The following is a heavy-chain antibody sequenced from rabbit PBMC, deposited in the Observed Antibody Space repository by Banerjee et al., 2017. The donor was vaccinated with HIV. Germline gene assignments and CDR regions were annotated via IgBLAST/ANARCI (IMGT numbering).Heavy chain of an antibody. V-gene: IGHV1S40*01. CDR2: IYVGSSGST. Sequence: APGKGLELIACIYVGSSGSTYYASWAKGRFTTSKTSSTTVTLQMTSLTAADTATYFCARDLAGVIGWNFGLWGPGTLVTVS. CDR3: ARDLAGVIGWNFGL. J-gene: IGHJ4*01. D-gene: IGHD4-1*01.